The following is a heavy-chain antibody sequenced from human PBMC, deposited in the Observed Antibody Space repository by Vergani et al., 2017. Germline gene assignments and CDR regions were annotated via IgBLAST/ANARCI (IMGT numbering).Heavy chain of an antibody. D-gene: IGHD3-3*01. J-gene: IGHJ4*02. CDR2: IYYSGST. CDR1: GGPISRYY. Sequence: QVQLQESGPGLVKPSETLSLTCTVSGGPISRYYWSWIRQPPGKGLEWIGYIYYSGSTNYNPALTSRVTLSVDTSKNQFSLKLSSVTAADTAVYYCARGATMGSDYWGQGTLVTVSS. V-gene: IGHV4-59*01. CDR3: ARGATMGSDY.